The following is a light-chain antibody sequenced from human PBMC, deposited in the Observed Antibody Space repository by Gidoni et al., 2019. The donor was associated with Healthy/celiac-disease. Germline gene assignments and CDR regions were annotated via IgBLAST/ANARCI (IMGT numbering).Light chain of an antibody. CDR2: GNS. V-gene: IGLV1-40*01. Sequence: QSVLTQPPSVSGAPGQRVTGSCTGSSPNIWAGYDVHWYQQLPGTAPKLLLYGNSNRPSGVPYRFSGSNSGTSASLAITGLQAEEEADYYCQSYDSSLIGGVFGGGTKLTVL. J-gene: IGLJ3*02. CDR3: QSYDSSLIGGV. CDR1: SPNIWAGYD.